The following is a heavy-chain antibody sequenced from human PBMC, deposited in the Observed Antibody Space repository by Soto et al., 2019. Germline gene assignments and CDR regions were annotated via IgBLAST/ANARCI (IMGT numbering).Heavy chain of an antibody. CDR2: ISYDGSNK. V-gene: IGHV3-30*18. D-gene: IGHD2-8*01. Sequence: PGWSLRLSCAASGFTFSSYGMHWVRQAPGKGLEWVAVISYDGSNKYYADSVKGRFTISRDNSKNTLYLEMNSLRAEDTAVYYCANVLRLDYWGQGTLVTASS. CDR1: GFTFSSYG. J-gene: IGHJ4*02. CDR3: ANVLRLDY.